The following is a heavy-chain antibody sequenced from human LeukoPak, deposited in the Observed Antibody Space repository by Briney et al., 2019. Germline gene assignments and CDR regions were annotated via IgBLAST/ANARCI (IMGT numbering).Heavy chain of an antibody. J-gene: IGHJ6*03. CDR2: ISSSSTSI. V-gene: IGHV3-21*01. CDR1: GFNFNYYT. D-gene: IGHD3-10*01. CDR3: ARGKYSGLPGGFYYYYMDV. Sequence: PGCSLRLSCVASGFNFNYYTMNWVRQAPGKGLEWVSSISSSSTSIYYADSLKGRLTISRDNAKNSLYLQINSLRAEDTAVYYCARGKYSGLPGGFYYYYMDVWGKGTTVTVSS.